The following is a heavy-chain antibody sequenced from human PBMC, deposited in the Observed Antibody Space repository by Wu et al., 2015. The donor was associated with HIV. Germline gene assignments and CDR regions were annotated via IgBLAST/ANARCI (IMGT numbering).Heavy chain of an antibody. CDR3: ARDQAFERQAAAGPDAFDI. Sequence: QVQLVQSGAEVKKPGSSVKVSCKASGGTFSSYAISWVRQAPGQGLEWMGGIIPIFGTANYAQKFQGRVTITTDESTSTAYMELSSLRSEDTAVYYCARDQAFERQAAAGPDAFDIWGQGTMVTVSS. CDR1: GGTFSSYA. D-gene: IGHD6-13*01. V-gene: IGHV1-69*05. J-gene: IGHJ3*02. CDR2: IIPIFGTA.